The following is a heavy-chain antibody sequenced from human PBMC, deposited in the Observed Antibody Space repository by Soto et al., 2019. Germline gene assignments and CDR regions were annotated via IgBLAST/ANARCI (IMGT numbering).Heavy chain of an antibody. D-gene: IGHD1-1*01. CDR1: GFTFSSYA. CDR3: AKGSGTMSDYYYGMDV. J-gene: IGHJ6*02. Sequence: GGSLRLSCAASGFTFSSYAMSWVRQAPGKGLEWVSAISGSGGSTYYADSVKGRFTISRDNSKNTLYLQMNSLRAEDTAVYYCAKGSGTMSDYYYGMDVWGQGTTVTVSS. CDR2: ISGSGGST. V-gene: IGHV3-23*01.